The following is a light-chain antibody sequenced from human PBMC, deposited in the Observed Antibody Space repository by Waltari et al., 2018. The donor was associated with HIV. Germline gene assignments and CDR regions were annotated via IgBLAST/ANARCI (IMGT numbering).Light chain of an antibody. CDR2: GAS. J-gene: IGKJ2*01. Sequence: EVVLTQSPGTLSLSPGERISLSXXAXXXXXKNFLTWYQQGPGQAPRLLIYGASNXANXXXDXFSGFXSXXDFTLIXXTXXPXDSALYFCQYFTSXXTYTFGQGTKLEXK. CDR3: QYFTSXXTYT. CDR1: XXXXKNF. V-gene: IGKV3-20*01.